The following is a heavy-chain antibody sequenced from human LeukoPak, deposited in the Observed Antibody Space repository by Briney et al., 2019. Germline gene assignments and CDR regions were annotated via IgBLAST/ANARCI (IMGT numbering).Heavy chain of an antibody. CDR3: ARGGPQYGGYVHY. CDR2: ISYDGSNE. J-gene: IGHJ4*02. V-gene: IGHV3-30*04. CDR1: GFTFSNYA. Sequence: GRSPRLSCAASGFTFSNYAMHWVRQAPGKGVERVAIISYDGSNEYYGDSVKGRFTISRDNSKNTLYLQMNSLRAEDTAVYYCARGGPQYGGYVHYWGQGTLVTVSS. D-gene: IGHD4/OR15-4a*01.